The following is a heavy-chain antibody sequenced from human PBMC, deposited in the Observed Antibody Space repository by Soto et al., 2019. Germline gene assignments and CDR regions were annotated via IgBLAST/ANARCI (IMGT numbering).Heavy chain of an antibody. J-gene: IGHJ4*02. V-gene: IGHV4-59*01. D-gene: IGHD1-26*01. CDR2: IYYSGST. Sequence: SETLSLTCTVSGGSISSYYWCWIRQPPGKGLEWIGYIYYSGSTNYNPSLKSRVTISVDTSKNQFSLKLSSVTAADTAVYYCARGFDSGKFYAFESWGRGTQVTVSS. CDR3: ARGFDSGKFYAFES. CDR1: GGSISSYY.